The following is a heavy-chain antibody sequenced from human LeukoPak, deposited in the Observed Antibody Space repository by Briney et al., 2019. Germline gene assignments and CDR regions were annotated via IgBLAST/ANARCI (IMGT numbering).Heavy chain of an antibody. Sequence: PSETLSLTCTVSGGSISSYYWSWIRQPAGKGLEWIGRIYTSGSTNYNPSLKSRVTISVDTSKNQFSLKLSSVTAADTAVYYCARDLSYYDSSGPFDYWGQGTLVTVSS. J-gene: IGHJ4*02. CDR1: GGSISSYY. CDR3: ARDLSYYDSSGPFDY. V-gene: IGHV4-4*07. CDR2: IYTSGST. D-gene: IGHD3-22*01.